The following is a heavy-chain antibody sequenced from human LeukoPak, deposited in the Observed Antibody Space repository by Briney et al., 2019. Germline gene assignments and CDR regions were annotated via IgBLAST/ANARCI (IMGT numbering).Heavy chain of an antibody. CDR1: GFTFSSYA. CDR2: ISGSGGST. V-gene: IGHV3-23*01. CDR3: ARAKLVDPYYYYYMDV. Sequence: PGGSLRLSCAASGFTFSSYAMSWVRQAPGKGLEWVSAISGSGGSTYYADSVKGRFTISRDNSKNTLYLQMNSLRAEDTAVYYCARAKLVDPYYYYYMDVWGKGTTVTVSS. D-gene: IGHD1-26*01. J-gene: IGHJ6*03.